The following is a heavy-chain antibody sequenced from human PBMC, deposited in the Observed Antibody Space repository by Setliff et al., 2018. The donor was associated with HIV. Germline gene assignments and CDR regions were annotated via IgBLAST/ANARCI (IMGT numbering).Heavy chain of an antibody. CDR3: ATDRTQTGISMVRGRIVDPARYPLDY. Sequence: ASVKVSCKASGYPFTNFGVSWVRQAPGQGLEWMAWINVYNGDTNFALKFQGRVTMTKDTSTGTAYMELSSLRSDDTAVYYCATDRTQTGISMVRGRIVDPARYPLDYWGQGTLVTVSS. J-gene: IGHJ4*02. D-gene: IGHD3-10*01. V-gene: IGHV1-18*01. CDR2: INVYNGDT. CDR1: GYPFTNFG.